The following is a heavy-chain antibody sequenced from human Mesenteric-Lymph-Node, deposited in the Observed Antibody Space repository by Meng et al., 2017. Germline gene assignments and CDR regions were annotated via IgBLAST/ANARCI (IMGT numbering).Heavy chain of an antibody. CDR3: ARMYHYDSSGFYFYFDY. J-gene: IGHJ4*02. CDR2: IRASGGST. CDR1: GFTFSSYA. D-gene: IGHD3-22*01. Sequence: GGSLRLSCAASGFTFSSYAMTWVRQAPGKGLEWVSAIRASGGSTYYADSVKGRFTISRDNSKNTMFLQMSSLRAEDTAVYYCARMYHYDSSGFYFYFDYWGQGTLVTVSS. V-gene: IGHV3-23*01.